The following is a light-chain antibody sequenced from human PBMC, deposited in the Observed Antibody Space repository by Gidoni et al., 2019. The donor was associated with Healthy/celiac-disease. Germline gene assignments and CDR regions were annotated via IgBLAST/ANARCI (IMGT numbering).Light chain of an antibody. CDR2: RNN. CDR3: AAWDDSLSGLWV. V-gene: IGLV1-47*01. Sequence: GQRVTISCSGSSSNIGSNYVYWYQQRPGTAPKLLIYRNNQRPAGVPDRFSGSKSGTSASLAISGLRSEDEADYYCAAWDDSLSGLWVFGGGTKLTVL. CDR1: SSNIGSNY. J-gene: IGLJ3*02.